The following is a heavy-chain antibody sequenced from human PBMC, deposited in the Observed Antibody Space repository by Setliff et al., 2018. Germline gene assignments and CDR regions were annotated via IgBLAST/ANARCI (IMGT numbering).Heavy chain of an antibody. V-gene: IGHV3-74*01. J-gene: IGHJ4*02. CDR2: INPDATTT. Sequence: PGGSLRLSCAASGFTFSSHWMHWVRQVPGKGLAWVSQINPDATTTYYGDSVKGRFTISRDNSQNTVYLQMTNLRVEDTAIYYCAKDRVPDGKWDFDSSGPGILVTVS. D-gene: IGHD2-8*01. CDR3: AKDRVPDGKWDFDS. CDR1: GFTFSSHW.